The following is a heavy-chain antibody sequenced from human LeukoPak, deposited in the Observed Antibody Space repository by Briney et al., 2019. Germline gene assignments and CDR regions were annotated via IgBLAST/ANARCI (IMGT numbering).Heavy chain of an antibody. V-gene: IGHV1-8*01. CDR1: GYTFTSYD. CDR3: ARVRTRAGRRFDS. D-gene: IGHD1-1*01. CDR2: MNPNNNNT. J-gene: IGHJ4*02. Sequence: ASVKVSCKASGYTFTSYDINWVRQAPGQGLEWMGWMNPNNNNTGYAQKFQGRVTMTRDTSISTAYMELSSLRSEDTAVYYCARVRTRAGRRFDSWGQGTLVTVSS.